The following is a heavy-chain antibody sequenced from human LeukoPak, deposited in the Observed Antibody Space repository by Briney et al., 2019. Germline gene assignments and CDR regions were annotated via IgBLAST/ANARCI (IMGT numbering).Heavy chain of an antibody. Sequence: GGSLRLSCAASGFTFSSYSMNWVRQAPGKGLEWVSYISSSSSTIYYADPVKGRFTISRDNAKNSLYLQMNSLRAEDTAVYYCARDLGYSSGWPFDYWGQGTLVTVSS. CDR2: ISSSSSTI. J-gene: IGHJ4*02. CDR1: GFTFSSYS. V-gene: IGHV3-48*04. D-gene: IGHD6-19*01. CDR3: ARDLGYSSGWPFDY.